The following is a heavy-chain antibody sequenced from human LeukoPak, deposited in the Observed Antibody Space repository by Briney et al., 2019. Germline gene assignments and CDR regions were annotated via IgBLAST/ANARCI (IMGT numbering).Heavy chain of an antibody. CDR2: IYYSGSS. CDR1: GGSISSSSYY. D-gene: IGHD2-15*01. V-gene: IGHV4-39*07. CDR3: AREHCSGGSCYSIYYYYYMDV. J-gene: IGHJ6*03. Sequence: SETLSLTCTVSGGSISSSSYYWGWIRQPPGKGLGGIGSIYYSGSSYYNPSLKSRVTISVDPSKNQFSLKLSSVTAADTAVYYCAREHCSGGSCYSIYYYYYMDVWGKGTTVTVSS.